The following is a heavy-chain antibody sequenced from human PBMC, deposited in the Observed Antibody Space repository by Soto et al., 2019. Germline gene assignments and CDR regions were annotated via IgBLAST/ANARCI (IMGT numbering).Heavy chain of an antibody. D-gene: IGHD6-19*01. CDR3: AKDWSSSGWFNWFDP. CDR1: GFTLSNAG. V-gene: IGHV3-30*18. Sequence: QVQLVESGGGVVQPGRSLRLSCVASGFTLSNAGMHWVRQAPGKGLEWVAMISHDGSNTYYGDSVKGRFTISRDHSWNTLYLQMDSLRPEDTSVYYCAKDWSSSGWFNWFDPWGQGSLVTVSS. CDR2: ISHDGSNT. J-gene: IGHJ5*02.